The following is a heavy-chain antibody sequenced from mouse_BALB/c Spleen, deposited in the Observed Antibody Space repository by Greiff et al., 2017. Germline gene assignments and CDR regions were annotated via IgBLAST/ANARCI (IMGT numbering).Heavy chain of an antibody. CDR2: IYPGSGST. D-gene: IGHD1-1*01. V-gene: IGHV1S22*01. CDR1: GYTFTSYW. CDR3: TRNYYGSSYFDY. J-gene: IGHJ2*01. Sequence: LQQPGSELVRPGASVKLSCKASGYTFTSYWMHWVKQRPGQGLEWIGNIYPGSGSTNYDEKFKSKATLTVDTSSSTAYMQLSSLTSEDSAVYYCTRNYYGSSYFDYWGQGTTLTVSS.